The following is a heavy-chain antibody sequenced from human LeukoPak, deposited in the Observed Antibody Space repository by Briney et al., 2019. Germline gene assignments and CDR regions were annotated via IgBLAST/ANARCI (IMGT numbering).Heavy chain of an antibody. V-gene: IGHV3-7*01. Sequence: GGSLRLSCAASGFTFTTYWMSWVRQLPGKGLEWVANINQDGTEKYYVDSVKGRFTISRDNAKNSLYLQMNSLRAEDTGVYYCARRVAVADNYFDYWGQGTLVTVSS. CDR2: INQDGTEK. J-gene: IGHJ4*02. D-gene: IGHD6-19*01. CDR3: ARRVAVADNYFDY. CDR1: GFTFTTYW.